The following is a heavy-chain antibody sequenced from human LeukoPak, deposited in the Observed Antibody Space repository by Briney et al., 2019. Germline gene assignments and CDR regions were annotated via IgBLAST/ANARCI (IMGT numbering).Heavy chain of an antibody. CDR3: AKDSTSTWYDFRAEYFQH. J-gene: IGHJ1*01. D-gene: IGHD3-3*01. CDR1: GFNFYNTG. Sequence: GGSLRLSCAVSGFNFYNTGMSWVRQAPGKGLEWVSAIGGGGSDTKYADSVKGRFTISRDNSMNMLYLQMSSLRAEDTAVYYCAKDSTSTWYDFRAEYFQHWGQGTLVTVSS. CDR2: IGGGGSDT. V-gene: IGHV3-23*01.